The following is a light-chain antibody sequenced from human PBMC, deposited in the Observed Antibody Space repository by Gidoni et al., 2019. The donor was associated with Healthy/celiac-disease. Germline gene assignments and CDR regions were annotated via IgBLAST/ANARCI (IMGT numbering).Light chain of an antibody. Sequence: EIVLTQSPATLSLSPGERATLSCRASQSVSSYLAWYQQKPGQAPRLLIDDASNRATGIPARFSGSGSGTDFTLTISSLEPEDFAVYYCQQRSNWPPHFGGGTKVEIK. CDR3: QQRSNWPPH. CDR2: DAS. CDR1: QSVSSY. J-gene: IGKJ4*01. V-gene: IGKV3-11*01.